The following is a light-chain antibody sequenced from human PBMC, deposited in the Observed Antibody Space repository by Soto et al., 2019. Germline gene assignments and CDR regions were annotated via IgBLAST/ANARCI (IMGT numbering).Light chain of an antibody. CDR1: TGAVTSDHY. Sequence: QAVVTQEPSLTVSPGGTVTLTCASSTGAVTSDHYPNWFQQKAGQAPRALISRTSNKHSWTPARFSGSLLGGKAALTLSGVQPEDEAEYYCLLYYGGAHLGVFGGGTKLTVL. J-gene: IGLJ2*01. V-gene: IGLV7-43*01. CDR2: RTS. CDR3: LLYYGGAHLGV.